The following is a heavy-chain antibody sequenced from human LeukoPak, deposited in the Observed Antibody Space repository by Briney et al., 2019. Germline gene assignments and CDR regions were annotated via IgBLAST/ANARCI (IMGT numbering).Heavy chain of an antibody. D-gene: IGHD1-1*01. CDR3: ARGPAGYN. V-gene: IGHV4-34*01. J-gene: IGHJ4*02. CDR1: GGSFSGYY. Sequence: PSETLSLTCAVYGGSFSGYYWSWIRQPPGKGLEWIGEINHSGSTNYNPSLKSRVTISVDTSKNQFSLKLSSVTAADTAVYYCARGPAGYNWGQGTLVTFSS. CDR2: INHSGST.